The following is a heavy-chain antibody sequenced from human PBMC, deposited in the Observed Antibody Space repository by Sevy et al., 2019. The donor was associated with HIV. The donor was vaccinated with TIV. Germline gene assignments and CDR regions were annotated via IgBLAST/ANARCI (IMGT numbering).Heavy chain of an antibody. D-gene: IGHD4-17*01. CDR1: GFTFSDYY. J-gene: IGHJ6*02. CDR3: ARDHVKDGDLGDYYYSAFDV. CDR2: ISGSDSTI. Sequence: GGSLRLSCAASGFTFSDYYMSWIRQAPGKGLEWISYISGSDSTIYYADSVKGRFTISRDNARNSLYLQMNSLRAEDTAVYYCARDHVKDGDLGDYYYSAFDVWGQGTTVTVSS. V-gene: IGHV3-11*01.